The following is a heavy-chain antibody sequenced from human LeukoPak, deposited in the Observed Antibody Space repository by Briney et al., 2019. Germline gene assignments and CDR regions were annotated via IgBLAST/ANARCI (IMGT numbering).Heavy chain of an antibody. CDR3: AKGYYGSGSYGWFDY. D-gene: IGHD3-10*01. Sequence: PGGSLRLSCAASGFTLSSSAMSWVRQAPGKGLEWVSTISGSGDRTYYADSVKGRFTISRDNSKNTLFLHMNSLRAEDTAVYSCAKGYYGSGSYGWFDYWGQGTLVTVSS. CDR1: GFTLSSSA. V-gene: IGHV3-23*01. CDR2: ISGSGDRT. J-gene: IGHJ4*02.